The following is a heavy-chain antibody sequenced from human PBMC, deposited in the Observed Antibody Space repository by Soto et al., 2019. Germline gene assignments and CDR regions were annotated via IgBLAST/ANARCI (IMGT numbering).Heavy chain of an antibody. Sequence: EVQLVESGGGLVQPGGSLRLSCAASGLTFSSCWMHWVRQAPGKGLEWVSRASPDGTSTSYADSVKGRFTISRDNAKNTLFMQMNSLRAEDTAVYYCTRHGSGDYFLFDPWGQGTLVTVSS. D-gene: IGHD4-17*01. CDR2: ASPDGTST. CDR3: TRHGSGDYFLFDP. J-gene: IGHJ5*02. V-gene: IGHV3-74*01. CDR1: GLTFSSCW.